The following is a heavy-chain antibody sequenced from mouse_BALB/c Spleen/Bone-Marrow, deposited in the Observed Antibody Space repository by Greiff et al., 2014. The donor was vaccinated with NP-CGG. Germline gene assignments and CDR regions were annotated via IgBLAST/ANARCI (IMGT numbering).Heavy chain of an antibody. CDR2: IFPRNGST. CDR1: GYSLTSYY. CDR3: ARRDYYGSTYGFDY. Sequence: QVQLKESGPELVKPGALVKISCKASGYSLTSYYIHWVKQRPGQGLEWIGWIFPRNGSTKYNEKFKGKATLTADTSSSTAYMQLSSLTSEDSAVYFCARRDYYGSTYGFDYWGQGTTLTVSS. D-gene: IGHD1-1*01. V-gene: IGHV1-66*01. J-gene: IGHJ2*01.